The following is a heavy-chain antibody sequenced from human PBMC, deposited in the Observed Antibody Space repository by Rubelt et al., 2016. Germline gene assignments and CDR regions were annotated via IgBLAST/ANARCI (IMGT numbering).Heavy chain of an antibody. V-gene: IGHV4-34*01. Sequence: QVQPQQWGAGLLKPSETLSLTCAVYGGSFSGYYWSWIRQPPGKGLEWIGEINHSGSTNYNPSLKCRVTISVDTSKNQFALKLSSVTAADTAVYYCARRARPTYYYDSSGYFTWGQGTLVTVSS. D-gene: IGHD3-22*01. CDR2: INHSGST. J-gene: IGHJ5*02. CDR3: ARRARPTYYYDSSGYFT. CDR1: GGSFSGYY.